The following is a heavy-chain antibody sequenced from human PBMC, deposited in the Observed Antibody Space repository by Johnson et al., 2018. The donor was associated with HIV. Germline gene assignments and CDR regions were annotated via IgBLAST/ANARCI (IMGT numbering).Heavy chain of an antibody. CDR1: RFTFSSYG. Sequence: QVQLVESGGGVVQPGRSLRLSCAASRFTFSSYGMHWVRQAPGKGLEWVAVISYDGGNKYYADSVKGRFTISRDNSKNTPYLQMNSLRAEDTAVYYRAKDEALGWGLDPDAFDIWGQGTMVTVSS. CDR3: AKDEALGWGLDPDAFDI. J-gene: IGHJ3*02. CDR2: ISYDGGNK. D-gene: IGHD1-26*01. V-gene: IGHV3-30*18.